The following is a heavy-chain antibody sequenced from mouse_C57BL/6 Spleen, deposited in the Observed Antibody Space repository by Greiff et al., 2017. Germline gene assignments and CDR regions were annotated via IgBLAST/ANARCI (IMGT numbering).Heavy chain of an antibody. V-gene: IGHV6-6*01. J-gene: IGHJ4*01. Sequence: EVKLMESGGGLVQPGGSMKLSCAASGFTFSDAWMDWVRQSPEKGLEWVAEIRNKANNHATYYAKSVKGRFTISRDDSKSSVYLQMNSLRAEDTGIYYCTRPSYSNFYAMDYWGQGTSVTVSS. CDR3: TRPSYSNFYAMDY. CDR1: GFTFSDAW. CDR2: IRNKANNHAT. D-gene: IGHD2-5*01.